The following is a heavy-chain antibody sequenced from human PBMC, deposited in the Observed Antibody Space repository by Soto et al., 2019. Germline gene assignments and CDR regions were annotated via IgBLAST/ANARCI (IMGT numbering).Heavy chain of an antibody. V-gene: IGHV4-30-2*01. CDR2: IYHSGST. Sequence: PSETLSLTCAVSGGSISRGGYSWSWIRQPPGKGLEWIGYIYHSGSTYYNPSLKSRVTISVDRSKNQFSLKLSSVTAADTAVYYCVFSQYCGNQPDPFASSTKRTIDPVS. CDR1: GGSISRGGYS. D-gene: IGHD2-21*02. J-gene: IGHJ3*02. CDR3: VFSQYCGNQPDPFAS.